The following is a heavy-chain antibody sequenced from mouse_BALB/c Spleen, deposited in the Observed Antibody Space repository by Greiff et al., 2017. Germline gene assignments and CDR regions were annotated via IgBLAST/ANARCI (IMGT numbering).Heavy chain of an antibody. D-gene: IGHD1-1*01. Sequence: VKLVESGGGLVQPGGSLRLSCATSGFTFTDYYMSWVRQPPGKGLEWLGVIWAGGSTNYNSALMSRLSISKDNSKSQVFLKMNSLQTDDTAMYYCARDRVFITTVGAFDYWGQGTTLTVSS. CDR3: ARDRVFITTVGAFDY. CDR1: GFTFTDYY. J-gene: IGHJ2*01. CDR2: IWAGGST. V-gene: IGHV2-9*02.